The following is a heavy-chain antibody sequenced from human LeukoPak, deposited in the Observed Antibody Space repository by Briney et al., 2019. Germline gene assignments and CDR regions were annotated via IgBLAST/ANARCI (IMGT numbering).Heavy chain of an antibody. CDR2: VRYDGSNK. V-gene: IGHV3-30*02. J-gene: IGHJ4*02. D-gene: IGHD3-10*01. Sequence: PGGSLRLSCAASGFTFRSYGMHWVRQAPGKGLEWVAFVRYDGSNKYYADSVKGRFTISRDNSKNTLYLQMNSLRAEDMAVYYCAKDLVSGYYGSGSADYWGQGTLVTVSS. CDR1: GFTFRSYG. CDR3: AKDLVSGYYGSGSADY.